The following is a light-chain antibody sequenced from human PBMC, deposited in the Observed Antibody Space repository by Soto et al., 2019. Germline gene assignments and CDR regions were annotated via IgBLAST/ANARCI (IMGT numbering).Light chain of an antibody. CDR3: QQLYGYPLT. CDR2: AAS. J-gene: IGKJ4*01. CDR1: QSISSY. Sequence: DIQMTQSPSSLSASVGDRVTITCRASQSISSYLNWYQQKPGKAPKLLIYAASSLQSGVPSRFSGSGSGTDFTLTISSLQPEDFATYLCQQLYGYPLTFGGGSKVEIK. V-gene: IGKV1-39*01.